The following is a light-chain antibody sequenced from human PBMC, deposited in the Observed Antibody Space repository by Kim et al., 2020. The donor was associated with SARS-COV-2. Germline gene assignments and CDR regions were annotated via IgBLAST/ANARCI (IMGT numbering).Light chain of an antibody. CDR2: RNN. CDR3: AAWDDSLSDPV. J-gene: IGLJ3*02. CDR1: SSNIGSKY. V-gene: IGLV1-47*01. Sequence: QSVLTQPPSASGTPGQRVTISCSGSSSNIGSKYVYWYQQLPGTAPKLLIYRNNQRPSGVPDRISGSKSGTSASLAISGLRSEDEADYYCAAWDDSLSDPVFGGGTQLTVL.